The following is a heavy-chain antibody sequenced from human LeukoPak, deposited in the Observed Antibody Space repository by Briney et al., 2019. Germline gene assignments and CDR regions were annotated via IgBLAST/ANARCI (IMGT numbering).Heavy chain of an antibody. V-gene: IGHV3-53*05. Sequence: GGSLRLSCAASGFTVSSNYMSWVRQAPGKGLEWVSVIYSGGSTYYADSVKGRFTISRDNSKNTLYLQMNSLRAEDTAVYYCAKVRYYDSSGYSNLDYWGQGTLVTVSS. J-gene: IGHJ4*02. CDR2: IYSGGST. D-gene: IGHD3-22*01. CDR1: GFTVSSNY. CDR3: AKVRYYDSSGYSNLDY.